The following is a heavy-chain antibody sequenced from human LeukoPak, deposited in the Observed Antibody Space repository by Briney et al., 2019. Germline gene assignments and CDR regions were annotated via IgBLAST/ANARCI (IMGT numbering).Heavy chain of an antibody. D-gene: IGHD6-13*01. CDR3: ASDKGYSNNYFDY. Sequence: SETLSLTCTVSGGSISTTGYYWAWIRQPPGKGLEWIASIYYSGSTYYNSPLKSRVTISVDTSRNQFSLKLSSVTAADTALYYCASDKGYSNNYFDYWGQGTLVTVSS. J-gene: IGHJ4*01. V-gene: IGHV4-39*01. CDR1: GGSISTTGYY. CDR2: IYYSGST.